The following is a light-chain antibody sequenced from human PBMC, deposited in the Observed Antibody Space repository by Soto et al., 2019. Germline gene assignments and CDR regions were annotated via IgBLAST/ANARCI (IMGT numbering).Light chain of an antibody. CDR2: EVS. J-gene: IGLJ3*02. CDR1: SSDVGGYNY. Sequence: QSALTQPASVSGSPGQSITISCTGTSSDVGGYNYVSWYQQHPGKAPKFLIYEVSNRPSGVSNRFSGSKSGNTASLTISWLQAEDEADYYCSSYTSTNTWVFGGGTKVTVL. CDR3: SSYTSTNTWV. V-gene: IGLV2-14*01.